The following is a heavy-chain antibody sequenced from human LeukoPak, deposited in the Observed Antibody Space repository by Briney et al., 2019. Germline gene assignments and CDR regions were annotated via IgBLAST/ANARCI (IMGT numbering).Heavy chain of an antibody. CDR3: ARVGSGSYFLDAFDI. D-gene: IGHD1-26*01. V-gene: IGHV3-33*01. CDR1: GLTLSGHG. CDR2: IWHDGNIK. Sequence: PGMSLRLSCAASGLTLSGHGMHWVRQAPGKGLEWVAIIWHDGNIKYYADSVKGRFIVSRDSYKNTVFLQMNSLRGEDTAVYYCARVGSGSYFLDAFDIWGQGTMVSVSS. J-gene: IGHJ3*02.